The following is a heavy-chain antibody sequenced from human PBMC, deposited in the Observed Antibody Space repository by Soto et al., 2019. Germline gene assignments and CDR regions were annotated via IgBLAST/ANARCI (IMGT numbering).Heavy chain of an antibody. Sequence: GGSLRLSCAASGFTFSSYDMHWVRQATGKGLEWVSAIGTAGDTYYPGSVKGRFTISRENAKNSLYLQMNSLRAEDTAVYYCARDFKDSREGYGGAIYYYYYGMDVWGQGTTVTVSS. D-gene: IGHD3-10*01. CDR3: ARDFKDSREGYGGAIYYYYYGMDV. CDR2: IGTAGDT. CDR1: GFTFSSYD. J-gene: IGHJ6*02. V-gene: IGHV3-13*01.